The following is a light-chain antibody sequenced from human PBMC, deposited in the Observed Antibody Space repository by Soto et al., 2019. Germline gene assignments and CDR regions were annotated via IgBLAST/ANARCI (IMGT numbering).Light chain of an antibody. CDR1: QSVSSAY. V-gene: IGKV3-20*01. CDR2: AAS. CDR3: QQYGSSSTWT. Sequence: EIVLTQSPGTLSLSPGERATLSCRASQSVSSAYLAWYQHKPGQPPTLLIYAASSRVTGIPDRFSGSGSGKDFNLTISRLEPEYFAVYYCQQYGSSSTWTFGQGTKVEIK. J-gene: IGKJ1*01.